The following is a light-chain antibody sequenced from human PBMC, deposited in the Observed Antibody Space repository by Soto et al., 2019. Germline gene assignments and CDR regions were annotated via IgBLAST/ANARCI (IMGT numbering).Light chain of an antibody. V-gene: IGKV3-15*01. CDR1: QSVGSL. CDR3: QQYYRWPIT. Sequence: EIVLTQSPATLSVSPGEGATLSCRADQSVGSLLAWYQQNPGRAPRLLIYGASTRAAGIPDRFSGSGSGTEFTLTIGSLQSEDLATYYCQQYYRWPITFGQGTRLEI. J-gene: IGKJ5*01. CDR2: GAS.